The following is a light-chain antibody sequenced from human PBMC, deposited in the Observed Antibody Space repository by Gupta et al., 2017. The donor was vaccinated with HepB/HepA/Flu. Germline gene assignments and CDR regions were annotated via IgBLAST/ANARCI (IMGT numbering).Light chain of an antibody. CDR2: KAS. CDR3: QQYNSYSWS. Sequence: DSQSIESASTLSAFVGDRISHTCRAGQSISSWLAWYQQKPGKAPKLLIYKASTLESGVPSRFGGSGSGTEFTLTISSLQSDDFATYYCQQYNSYSWSFGQGTKLEIK. J-gene: IGKJ2*04. V-gene: IGKV1-5*03. CDR1: QSISSW.